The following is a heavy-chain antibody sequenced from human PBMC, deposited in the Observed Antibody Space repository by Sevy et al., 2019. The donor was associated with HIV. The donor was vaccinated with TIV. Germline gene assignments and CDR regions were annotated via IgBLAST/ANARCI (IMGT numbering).Heavy chain of an antibody. Sequence: ASVKVSCKASGGTFSSYAISWVRQAPGQGLEWMGGIIPIFGTANYAQKFQGRVTITADESTSTAYMELSSLRSEDTAVYYYARAGDYSKHYYYYYMDVWDKGTTVTVSS. CDR3: ARAGDYSKHYYYYYMDV. J-gene: IGHJ6*03. V-gene: IGHV1-69*13. CDR1: GGTFSSYA. CDR2: IIPIFGTA. D-gene: IGHD4-4*01.